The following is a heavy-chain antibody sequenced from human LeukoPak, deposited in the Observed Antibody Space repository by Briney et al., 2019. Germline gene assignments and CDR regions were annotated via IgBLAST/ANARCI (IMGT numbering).Heavy chain of an antibody. D-gene: IGHD2-15*01. Sequence: ASVKVSCKASGYTFTSYAMHWVRQAPGQRLEWMGWINAGNGNTKYSQKFQGRVTMTRNTSISTAYMELSSLRSEDTAVYYCARGDSGVQQCGDYWGQGTLVTVSS. CDR3: ARGDSGVQQCGDY. V-gene: IGHV1-3*01. CDR1: GYTFTSYA. CDR2: INAGNGNT. J-gene: IGHJ4*02.